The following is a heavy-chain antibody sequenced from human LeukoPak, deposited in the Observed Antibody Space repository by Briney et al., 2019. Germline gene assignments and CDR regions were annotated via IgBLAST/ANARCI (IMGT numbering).Heavy chain of an antibody. J-gene: IGHJ4*02. CDR1: GFTFSSYA. V-gene: IGHV3-30-3*01. CDR3: ARDKGSYSSGWLFDY. D-gene: IGHD6-19*01. Sequence: GGSLRLSCAASGFTFSSYAMHWVRQAPGKGLEWVAVISYDGSNKYYADSVKGRFTISRDNSKNTLYLQMNSLRAEDTAVYYCARDKGSYSSGWLFDYWGQGTLVTVSS. CDR2: ISYDGSNK.